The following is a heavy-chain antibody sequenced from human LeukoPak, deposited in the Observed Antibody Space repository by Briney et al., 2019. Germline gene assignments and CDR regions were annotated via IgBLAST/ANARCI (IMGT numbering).Heavy chain of an antibody. J-gene: IGHJ4*02. CDR2: IIPIFGTA. Sequence: GASVKISCKTSVGTFSSYAISWVRQAPGQGLEWMGRIIPIFGTANYAQKFQGRVTITTEESTSTAYMDLSSLRSEETAVYYCARASDCSGGSCPISYWGQGTLVTVSS. CDR3: ARASDCSGGSCPISY. V-gene: IGHV1-69*05. CDR1: VGTFSSYA. D-gene: IGHD2-15*01.